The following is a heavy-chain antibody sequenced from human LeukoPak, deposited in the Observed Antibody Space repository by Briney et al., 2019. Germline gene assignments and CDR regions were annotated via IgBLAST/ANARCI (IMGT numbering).Heavy chain of an antibody. Sequence: AGGSLRLSCVGSAFTFSEYSMSWIRQAPGRELEWISSITESGGTEYYADSVKGRFSISRDNAKSALYLQMNSLRAEDTAVYYCARPPEGYSYGFYFGHWGQGAPVIVSS. J-gene: IGHJ4*02. CDR3: ARPPEGYSYGFYFGH. CDR1: AFTFSEYS. D-gene: IGHD5-18*01. CDR2: ITESGGTE. V-gene: IGHV3-11*01.